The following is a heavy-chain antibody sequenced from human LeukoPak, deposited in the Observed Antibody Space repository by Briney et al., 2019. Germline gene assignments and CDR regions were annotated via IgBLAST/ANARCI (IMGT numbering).Heavy chain of an antibody. V-gene: IGHV3-53*04. J-gene: IGHJ5*02. Sequence: GGSLGLSCAASGLTVSSNYMSWVRQAPGKGLEWVSVIYSGGSTYYADSVKGRFTISRHNSKNTLYLQMNSLRAEDTAVYYCARVASDDFWSGYYSGPNWFDPWGQGTLVTVSS. CDR3: ARVASDDFWSGYYSGPNWFDP. CDR1: GLTVSSNY. CDR2: IYSGGST. D-gene: IGHD3-3*01.